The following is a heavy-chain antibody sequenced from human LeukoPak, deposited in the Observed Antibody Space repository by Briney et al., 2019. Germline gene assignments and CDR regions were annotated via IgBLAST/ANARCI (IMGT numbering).Heavy chain of an antibody. J-gene: IGHJ4*02. Sequence: GASVKVSCKASGYTFTGYYMHWVRQAPGQGLEWMGWINPNSGGTNYAQKFQGRVTMTRDTSISTAYMELSRLRSDDTAVYYCARDEVFYCSSTSCYPDYWGQGTLVTVSS. CDR3: ARDEVFYCSSTSCYPDY. D-gene: IGHD2-2*01. V-gene: IGHV1-2*02. CDR1: GYTFTGYY. CDR2: INPNSGGT.